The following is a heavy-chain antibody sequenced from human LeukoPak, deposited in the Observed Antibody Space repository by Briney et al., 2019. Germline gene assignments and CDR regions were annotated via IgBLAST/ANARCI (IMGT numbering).Heavy chain of an antibody. CDR3: ARDRRMYHYDSSGYS. V-gene: IGHV3-11*01. CDR1: GFTFSDYY. Sequence: GGPLRLSCAASGFTFSDYYMSWIRQAPGKGREWVSYISSSGSTIYYADSVKGRFTISKDNAKNSLYLQMNSLRAEDTAVYYCARDRRMYHYDSSGYSWGQGTLVTVSS. J-gene: IGHJ4*02. CDR2: ISSSGSTI. D-gene: IGHD3-22*01.